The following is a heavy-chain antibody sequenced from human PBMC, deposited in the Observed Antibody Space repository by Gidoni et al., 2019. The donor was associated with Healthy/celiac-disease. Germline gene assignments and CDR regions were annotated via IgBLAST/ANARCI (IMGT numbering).Heavy chain of an antibody. CDR2: INTNTGNP. J-gene: IGHJ5*02. D-gene: IGHD4-17*01. CDR3: AREVPSYGDYVPKTNQNNWFDP. Sequence: QVQLVQSGSELKKPGASVKVSCKASGYTFTSYAMNWVRQAPGQGLEWMGWINTNTGNPTYAQGFTGRFVFSLDTSVSTAYLQISSLKAEDTAVYYCAREVPSYGDYVPKTNQNNWFDPWGQGTLVTVSS. CDR1: GYTFTSYA. V-gene: IGHV7-4-1*02.